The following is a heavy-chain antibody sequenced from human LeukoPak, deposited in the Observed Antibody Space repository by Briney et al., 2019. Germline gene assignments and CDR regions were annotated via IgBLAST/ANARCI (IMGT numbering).Heavy chain of an antibody. CDR1: GFTFSSYA. CDR3: AKDLRGGRFGELMPFDY. V-gene: IGHV3-30*04. D-gene: IGHD3-10*01. J-gene: IGHJ4*02. CDR2: ISYDGSNK. Sequence: PGGSLRLSCAASGFTFSSYAMHWVRQAPGKGLEWVAVISYDGSNKYYADSVKGRFTISRDNSKNTLYLQMNSLRAEDTAVYYCAKDLRGGRFGELMPFDYWGQGTLVTVSS.